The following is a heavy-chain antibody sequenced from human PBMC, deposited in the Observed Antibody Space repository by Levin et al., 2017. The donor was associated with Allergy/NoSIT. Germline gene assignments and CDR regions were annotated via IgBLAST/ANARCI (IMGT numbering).Heavy chain of an antibody. D-gene: IGHD2-21*01. V-gene: IGHV3-73*01. CDR1: GSSFSGSP. J-gene: IGHJ6*02. Sequence: GGSLRLSCAASGSSFSGSPIHWLRQASGQGLEWIGRIRSKANNYATAYSESVKGRFTISRDDSKKTAHLQMSSLKSEDTAVYYCALSLKPYCGGDKCHTDYFYYGMDVWGQGTTVIVSS. CDR3: ALSLKPYCGGDKCHTDYFYYGMDV. CDR2: IRSKANNYAT.